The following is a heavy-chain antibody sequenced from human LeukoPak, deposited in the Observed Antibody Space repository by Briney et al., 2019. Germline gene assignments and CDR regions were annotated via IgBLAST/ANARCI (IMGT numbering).Heavy chain of an antibody. Sequence: GESLKISCKDSGYSFTSYWIGWVRQMPGKGLEWMGIIYPGDSDTRYSPSFQGQVTISADKSISTAYLQWSSLKASDTAMYYCASTSSIAASPFDYWGQGTLVTVSS. CDR1: GYSFTSYW. V-gene: IGHV5-51*01. CDR3: ASTSSIAASPFDY. D-gene: IGHD6-6*01. CDR2: IYPGDSDT. J-gene: IGHJ4*02.